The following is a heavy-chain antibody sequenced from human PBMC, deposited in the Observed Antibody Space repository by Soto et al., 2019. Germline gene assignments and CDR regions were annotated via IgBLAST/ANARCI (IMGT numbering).Heavy chain of an antibody. J-gene: IGHJ4*02. CDR2: ISRDGGTK. V-gene: IGHV3-30*03. D-gene: IGHD1-1*01. CDR3: TGEVASGY. CDR1: GFTVSTYG. Sequence: QVQLAESGGGVVQPGRSLRLSCAVSGFTVSTYGMHWVRQAPGKGLEWVAVISRDGGTKYYADSVKSRFTISRDNSRNPLFLEMHSLRGDDMAVYYCTGEVASGYWGQGTLVTVSS.